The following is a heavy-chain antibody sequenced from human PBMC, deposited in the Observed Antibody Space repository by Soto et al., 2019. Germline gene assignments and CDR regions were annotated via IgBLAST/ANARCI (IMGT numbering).Heavy chain of an antibody. CDR1: GYTFTSYD. V-gene: IGHV1-8*01. Sequence: QVQLVQSGGEVKKPGASVKVSCKASGYTFTSYDINWVRQATGQGLEWMGWMNSNSGNTGYAQKFKGRVTMTRNTSISTAYMELSSLRTDVTAVYYCARDYGDLDFDYWGQGTLVTVSS. J-gene: IGHJ4*02. D-gene: IGHD4-17*01. CDR3: ARDYGDLDFDY. CDR2: MNSNSGNT.